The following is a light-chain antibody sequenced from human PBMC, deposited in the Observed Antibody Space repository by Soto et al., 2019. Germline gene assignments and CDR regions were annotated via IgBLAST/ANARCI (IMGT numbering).Light chain of an antibody. V-gene: IGKV2-28*01. CDR1: QSLLHSNGYNY. J-gene: IGKJ1*01. Sequence: DLLMTPSPLSLPVTPGEPASISCRSSQSLLHSNGYNYLDWYLQKPGQSPQLLIYLGSNRASGVPDRFSGSGSGTDFTLKISRVEAEDVGVYYCMQALQTPPWTFGQGAK. CDR3: MQALQTPPWT. CDR2: LGS.